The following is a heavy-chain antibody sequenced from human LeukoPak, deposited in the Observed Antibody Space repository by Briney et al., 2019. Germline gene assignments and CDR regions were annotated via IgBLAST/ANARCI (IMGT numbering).Heavy chain of an antibody. CDR1: GGSISSGDYY. D-gene: IGHD4-17*01. CDR2: IYYIGST. CDR3: ATVNGNYPYYFDY. J-gene: IGHJ4*02. Sequence: MASETLSLTCTVSGGSISSGDYYWSGIRQPPGKGLEWIGYIYYIGSTNYNPSLKSRVTISVDTSKNQFSLKLSSVTAADTAVYYCATVNGNYPYYFDYWGQGTLVTVSS. V-gene: IGHV4-61*08.